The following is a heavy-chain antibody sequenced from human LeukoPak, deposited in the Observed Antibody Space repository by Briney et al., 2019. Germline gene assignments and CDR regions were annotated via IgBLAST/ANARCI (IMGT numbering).Heavy chain of an antibody. V-gene: IGHV4-39*01. J-gene: IGHJ6*02. D-gene: IGHD1-14*01. Sequence: SETLSLTCVVSDGSINNYYWGWIRQPPGKGLEWIGSIYHSGSTYYNPSLKSRVTISVDTSRNQFSLNLSSVTAADTAVYYCARGIASRITRMAYYYYGMDVWGQGTTVTVSS. CDR2: IYHSGST. CDR3: ARGIASRITRMAYYYYGMDV. CDR1: DGSINNYY.